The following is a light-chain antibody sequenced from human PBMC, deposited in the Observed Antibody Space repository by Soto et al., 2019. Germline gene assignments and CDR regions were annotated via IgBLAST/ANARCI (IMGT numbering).Light chain of an antibody. J-gene: IGLJ2*01. V-gene: IGLV2-14*01. CDR1: SSDVGGYNY. Sequence: QSALTQPASVSGSPGQSITISCTGTSSDVGGYNYVSWYQQHPGKAPKLMIYDVSNRPSGVSNRFSGSKSGNTASLTISGLQADDEADYYCSSYTGSSTHVVFGGGTKVTVL. CDR3: SSYTGSSTHVV. CDR2: DVS.